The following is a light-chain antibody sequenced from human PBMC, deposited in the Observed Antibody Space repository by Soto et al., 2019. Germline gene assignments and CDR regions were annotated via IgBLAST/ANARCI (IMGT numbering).Light chain of an antibody. Sequence: QSVLTQPASVSGSPGQSITISCTGTSSDVGNYNLVSWYQQHPGKAPKLMIYEGNKRPSGVSNRFSGSKSGNTASLTISGLQAEDEADYYCCSYASSTTIFGGGTKLTVL. J-gene: IGLJ2*01. CDR2: EGN. CDR3: CSYASSTTI. CDR1: SSDVGNYNL. V-gene: IGLV2-23*03.